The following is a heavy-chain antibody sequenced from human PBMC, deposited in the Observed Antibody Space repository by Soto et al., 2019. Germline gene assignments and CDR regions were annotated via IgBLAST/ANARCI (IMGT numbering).Heavy chain of an antibody. CDR2: INPNSGGT. J-gene: IGHJ6*02. V-gene: IGHV1-2*04. CDR3: ARDGYYYDSSGYYYRYYYYGMDV. Sequence: TSVKVSCKASGYTFTGDYMHWVRQAPGQGLEWMGWINPNSGGTNYAQKFQGWVTMTRDTSISTAYMELSRLRSDDTAVYYCARDGYYYDSSGYYYRYYYYGMDVWGQGTTVTVSS. CDR1: GYTFTGDY. D-gene: IGHD3-22*01.